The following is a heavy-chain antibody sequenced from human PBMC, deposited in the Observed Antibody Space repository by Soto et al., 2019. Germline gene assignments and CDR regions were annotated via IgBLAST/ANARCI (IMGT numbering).Heavy chain of an antibody. Sequence: QVQLVESGGGVVQPGRSLRLSCAASGFTFSSYGMHWVRQAPGKGLEWVAVIWYDGSNKYYADSVKGRFTISRDNSKNTLYLKRNSLRAENTAVYYCGRNSEGFLPGNNPVYYYCGMAVGAKGTTVTASS. CDR3: GRNSEGFLPGNNPVYYYCGMAV. CDR2: IWYDGSNK. D-gene: IGHD3-9*01. J-gene: IGHJ6*04. V-gene: IGHV3-33*01. CDR1: GFTFSSYG.